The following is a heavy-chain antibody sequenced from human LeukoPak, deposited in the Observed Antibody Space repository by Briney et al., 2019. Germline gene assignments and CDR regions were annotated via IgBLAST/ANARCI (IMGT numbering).Heavy chain of an antibody. D-gene: IGHD3-10*01. CDR1: GYSISSVYY. V-gene: IGHV4-38-2*02. J-gene: IGHJ3*01. Sequence: SETLSLTCIVSGYSISSVYYWGWIRQPPGKGLEWIGSIYHSGSTYYNSSLKSRVIILIDTSKNHFSLTLSSVTAADTAVYYCTRPDGYGLVGIWGQGTMVTVSS. CDR2: IYHSGST. CDR3: TRPDGYGLVGI.